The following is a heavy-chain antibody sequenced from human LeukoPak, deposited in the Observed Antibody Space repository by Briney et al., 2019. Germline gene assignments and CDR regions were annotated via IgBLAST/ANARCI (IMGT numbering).Heavy chain of an antibody. Sequence: GGSLRLSCAASGFTFSSYEMNWVRQAPGKGLEWVSYISSSGSTIHYADSVKGRFTISRDNAKNSLYLQMNSLRAEDTAVYYCARTMGSTPVEDYWGQGTLVTVSS. V-gene: IGHV3-48*03. D-gene: IGHD6-19*01. CDR3: ARTMGSTPVEDY. J-gene: IGHJ4*02. CDR2: ISSSGSTI. CDR1: GFTFSSYE.